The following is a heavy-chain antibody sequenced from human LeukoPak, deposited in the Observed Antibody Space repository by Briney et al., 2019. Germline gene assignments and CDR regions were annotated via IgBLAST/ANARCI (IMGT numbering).Heavy chain of an antibody. V-gene: IGHV4-59*01. J-gene: IGHJ6*03. CDR1: GGSISSYY. CDR2: IYYSGST. CDR3: AKNWGDYQAYYYYYYYMDV. Sequence: SETLSLTCTVSGGSISSYYWSWIRQPPGKGLEWVGYIYYSGSTNYNPSLKSRVTISVDTSKNQFSLKLSPVTAADTAVYYCAKNWGDYQAYYYYYYYMDVWGKGTTVTVSS. D-gene: IGHD4-17*01.